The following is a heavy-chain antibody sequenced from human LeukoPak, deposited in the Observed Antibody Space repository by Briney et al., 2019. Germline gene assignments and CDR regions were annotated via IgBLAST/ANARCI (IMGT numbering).Heavy chain of an antibody. J-gene: IGHJ4*02. V-gene: IGHV3-30*18. CDR3: AKDTLYYDSSGENDY. Sequence: GRSLRLSCAASGFTFTSYGTHWVRQAPGKGLEWVAVISYDGSNTYYADSVKGRFTISRDNSKNTLYLQMNSLRAEDTAVYYCAKDTLYYDSSGENDYWGQGTLVTVSS. CDR1: GFTFTSYG. CDR2: ISYDGSNT. D-gene: IGHD3-22*01.